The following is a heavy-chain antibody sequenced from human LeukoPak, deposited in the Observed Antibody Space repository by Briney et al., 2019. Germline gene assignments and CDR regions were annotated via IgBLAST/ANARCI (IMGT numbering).Heavy chain of an antibody. CDR2: IYYSGST. CDR1: GGSISSSSYY. Sequence: PSETLSLTCTVSGGSISSSSYYWGWIRQPPGKGLEWIGSIYYSGSTYYNPSLKSRVTISVDTSKNQFSLKLSSVTAADTAVYYCARDPGGRQGPDAFDIWGQGTMVTVSS. CDR3: ARDPGGRQGPDAFDI. J-gene: IGHJ3*02. V-gene: IGHV4-39*07. D-gene: IGHD1-26*01.